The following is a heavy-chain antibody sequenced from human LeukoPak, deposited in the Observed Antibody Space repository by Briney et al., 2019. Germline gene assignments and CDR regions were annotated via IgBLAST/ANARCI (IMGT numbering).Heavy chain of an antibody. D-gene: IGHD6-19*01. CDR2: ISGSGGST. Sequence: GGSLRLSCAASGFTFSSYSMNWVRQAPGKGLEWVSAISGSGGSTYYADSVKGRFTISRDNSKNTLYLQMNSLRAEDTAVYYCAKELARAAVAGTVDYWGQGTLVTVSS. CDR3: AKELARAAVAGTVDY. V-gene: IGHV3-23*01. CDR1: GFTFSSYS. J-gene: IGHJ4*02.